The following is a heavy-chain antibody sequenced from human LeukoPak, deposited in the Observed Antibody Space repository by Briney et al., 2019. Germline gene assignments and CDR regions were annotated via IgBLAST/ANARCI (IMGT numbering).Heavy chain of an antibody. Sequence: SQTLSLTCAISGDSVSSNSVTWNWIRQSPSRGLEWLGRTYYRSTWYNDYAVSVRGRITVNPDTSKNQFSLQLNSVTPEDTAVYYCARGSSSYDYWGQGTLVTVSS. CDR2: TYYRSTWYN. CDR3: ARGSSSYDY. D-gene: IGHD6-19*01. V-gene: IGHV6-1*01. CDR1: GDSVSSNSVT. J-gene: IGHJ4*02.